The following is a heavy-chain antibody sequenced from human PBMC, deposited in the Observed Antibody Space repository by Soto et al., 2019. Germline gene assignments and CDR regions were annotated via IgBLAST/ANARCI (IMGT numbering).Heavy chain of an antibody. CDR1: GFTFSSYA. CDR2: ISYDGSNK. CDR3: ARDESTYSYGPEINWYFDL. Sequence: ESGGGVVQPGSSLRLSFAASGFTFSSYAMHWVRQAPGKGLEWVAVISYDGSNKYYADSVKGRFTISRDNSKNTLYLQMNSRRAEDTAVYYCARDESTYSYGPEINWYFDLWGRGTLVTVSS. J-gene: IGHJ2*01. D-gene: IGHD3-16*02. V-gene: IGHV3-30-3*01.